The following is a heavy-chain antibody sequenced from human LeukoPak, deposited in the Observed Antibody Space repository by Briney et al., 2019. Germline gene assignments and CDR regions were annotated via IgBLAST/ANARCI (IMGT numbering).Heavy chain of an antibody. V-gene: IGHV3-15*01. CDR3: ATVGYCSGGGCYSLDY. D-gene: IGHD2-15*01. CDR1: GFTFRNAW. J-gene: IGHJ4*02. CDR2: TKSKIDGGAT. Sequence: PWGSLRLSCAASGFTFRNAWLNWVRQAPGKGLEWVGRTKSKIDGGATDYAAPVKGRFTISRDDSRSTVYLQMSSLRTEDTAVYYCATVGYCSGGGCYSLDYWGQGTLVTVSS.